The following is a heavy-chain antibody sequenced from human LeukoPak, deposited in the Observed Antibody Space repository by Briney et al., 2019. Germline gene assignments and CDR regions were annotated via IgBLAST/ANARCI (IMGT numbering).Heavy chain of an antibody. D-gene: IGHD2-15*01. CDR2: IYYSGST. CDR3: ARYWDYYYGMDV. V-gene: IGHV4-30-4*01. CDR1: GGSISSGDYY. Sequence: SETLSLTCTVSGGSISSGDYYWSWIRQPPGTGLEWIGYIYYSGSTYHNPSLKSRVTISVDTSKNQFSLKLSSVTAADTAVYYCARYWDYYYGMDVWGQGTTVTVSS. J-gene: IGHJ6*02.